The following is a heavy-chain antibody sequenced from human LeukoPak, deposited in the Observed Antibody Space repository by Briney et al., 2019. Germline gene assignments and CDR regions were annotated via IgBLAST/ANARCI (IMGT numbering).Heavy chain of an antibody. CDR2: ISNNGGDT. V-gene: IGHV3-64*04. CDR1: GFTFSSYV. Sequence: PGGSLRLSCSVSGFTFSSYVMHWVRQAPGKGLESVSGISNNGGDTYYADSVKGRFTISRDNSKNTLYLQMNSLRGEDTAVYYCAKDLSSGGSPYSITRTIDYWGQGTLVTVSS. J-gene: IGHJ4*02. CDR3: AKDLSSGGSPYSITRTIDY. D-gene: IGHD2-15*01.